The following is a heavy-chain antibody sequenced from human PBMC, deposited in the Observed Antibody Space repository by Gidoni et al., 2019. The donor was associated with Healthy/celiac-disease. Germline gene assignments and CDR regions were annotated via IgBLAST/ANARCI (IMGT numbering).Heavy chain of an antibody. Sequence: EVQLVESGGGLVKPGGSLRLSCAASGFTFSSYSMNGVRQAPGTGLEWVSSISSISSYIYYADSVKGRFTISRDNAKNSLYLQMNSLRAEDTAVYYCARPGRQGIAAGGYYYYGMDVWGQGTTVTVSS. CDR1: GFTFSSYS. CDR2: ISSISSYI. D-gene: IGHD6-13*01. J-gene: IGHJ6*02. V-gene: IGHV3-21*01. CDR3: ARPGRQGIAAGGYYYYGMDV.